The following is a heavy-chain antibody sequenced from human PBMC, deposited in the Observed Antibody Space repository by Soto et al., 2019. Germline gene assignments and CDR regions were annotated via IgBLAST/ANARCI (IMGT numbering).Heavy chain of an antibody. CDR3: ARDRGCSGGICYRDLGY. J-gene: IGHJ4*02. V-gene: IGHV3-48*01. Sequence: PGGSLRLSCAASGFTFSSMSWVRQAPGKGLEWVSYISSTSNTIYYADSVKGRFTISRDNAKNSLYLHMNSLSAEDTAVYYCARDRGCSGGICYRDLGYWGQGTLVTVSS. CDR2: ISSTSNTI. CDR1: GFTFSS. D-gene: IGHD2-15*01.